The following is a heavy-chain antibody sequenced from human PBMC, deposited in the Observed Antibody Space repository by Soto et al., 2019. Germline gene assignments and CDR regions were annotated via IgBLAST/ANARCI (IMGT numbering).Heavy chain of an antibody. CDR2: IYHNGNT. CDR1: NGSISSSISY. V-gene: IGHV4-39*01. CDR3: AGHPKGLWFGDGPDY. D-gene: IGHD3-10*01. J-gene: IGHJ4*02. Sequence: QPQLQESGPGLVKPSETLTLTCTVSNGSISSSISYWGRIRQPPGGGLAWIGSIYHNGNTYYNPSRQRRVPISVDPSQNQFSPGLSAVTAADTAVYYCAGHPKGLWFGDGPDYWCQGTLVTVSS.